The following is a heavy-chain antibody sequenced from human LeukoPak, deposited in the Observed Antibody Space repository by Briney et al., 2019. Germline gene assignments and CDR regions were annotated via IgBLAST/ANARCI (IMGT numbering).Heavy chain of an antibody. CDR3: ARHKGHNYYMDV. CDR1: GFTVSSNY. CDR2: IYSGGGT. V-gene: IGHV3-53*01. J-gene: IGHJ6*03. Sequence: GGSLRLSCAASGFTVSSNYMSWVRQAPGKGLEWVSVIYSGGGTYYADSVKGRFTISRDNSKNTLYLQMNSLRAEDTAVYYCARHKGHNYYMDVWGKGTTVTVSS. D-gene: IGHD2-21*01.